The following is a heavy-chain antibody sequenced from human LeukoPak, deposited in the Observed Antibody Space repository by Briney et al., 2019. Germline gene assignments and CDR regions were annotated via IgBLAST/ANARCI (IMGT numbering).Heavy chain of an antibody. D-gene: IGHD6-19*01. CDR2: FDPEDGET. J-gene: IGHJ4*02. V-gene: IGHV1-24*01. CDR3: ATTVAGPFDY. Sequence: EASVKVSCKVSGYTLTELSMHWVRQAPGKGLGWMGGFDPEDGETIYAQKFQGRVTMTEDTSTDTAYMELSSLRSEDTAVYYCATTVAGPFDYWGQGTLVTVSS. CDR1: GYTLTELS.